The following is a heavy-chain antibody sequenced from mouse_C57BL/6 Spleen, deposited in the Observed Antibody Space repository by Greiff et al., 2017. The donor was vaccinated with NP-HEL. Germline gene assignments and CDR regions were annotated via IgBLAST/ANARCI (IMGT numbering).Heavy chain of an antibody. V-gene: IGHV1-47*01. J-gene: IGHJ4*01. CDR3: ARGRYYYGSGGSYAMDY. CDR1: GYTFTTYP. CDR2: FHPYNDDT. Sequence: VKLMESGAELVKPGASVKMSCKASGYTFTTYPIEWMKQNHGKSLEWIGNFHPYNDDTKYNEKFKGKATLTVEKSSSTVYLESNRLTSEDSAVYYGARGRYYYGSGGSYAMDYGGQGTSVTVSS. D-gene: IGHD1-1*01.